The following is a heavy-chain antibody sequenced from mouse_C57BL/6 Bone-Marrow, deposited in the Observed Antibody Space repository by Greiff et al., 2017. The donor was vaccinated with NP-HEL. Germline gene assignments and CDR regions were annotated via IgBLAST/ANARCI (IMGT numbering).Heavy chain of an antibody. V-gene: IGHV3-6*01. Sequence: EVKVEESGPGLVKPSQSLSLTCSVTGYSITSGYYWNWIRQFPGNKLEWMGYISYDGSNNYNPSLKNRISITRDTSKNQFFLKLNSVTTEDTATYYCARNWVWFAYWGQGTLVTVSA. CDR1: GYSITSGYY. CDR3: ARNWVWFAY. CDR2: ISYDGSN. D-gene: IGHD4-1*01. J-gene: IGHJ3*01.